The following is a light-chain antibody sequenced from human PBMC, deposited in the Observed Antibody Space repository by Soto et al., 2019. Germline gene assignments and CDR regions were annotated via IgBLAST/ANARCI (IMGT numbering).Light chain of an antibody. J-gene: IGKJ4*01. CDR3: QQRSNWPPLT. CDR2: DVS. CDR1: QSVRTS. Sequence: EIVLTPSPDTLSLSPGERATLSCRASQSVRTSLAWYQQKPGQAPSLLISDVSNRATGIPARFSGSGSRTDFTLTISSLEPEDFAVYYCQQRSNWPPLTFGGGTRWIS. V-gene: IGKV3-11*01.